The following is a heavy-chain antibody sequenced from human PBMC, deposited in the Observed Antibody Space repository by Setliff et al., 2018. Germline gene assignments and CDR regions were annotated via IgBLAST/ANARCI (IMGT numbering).Heavy chain of an antibody. CDR2: IYYSGTT. CDR1: GDSISSGTFY. CDR3: ARAYYYASGNSHNYYMDV. Sequence: PSETLSLTCTVSGDSISSGTFYWGWIRQPPGKGLEWIGYIYYSGTTNYNPSLKGRVTMSVDTSNNQLSLKLTSVSAADTAVYYCARAYYYASGNSHNYYMDVWGKGTAVTVSS. D-gene: IGHD3-10*01. J-gene: IGHJ6*03. V-gene: IGHV4-61*05.